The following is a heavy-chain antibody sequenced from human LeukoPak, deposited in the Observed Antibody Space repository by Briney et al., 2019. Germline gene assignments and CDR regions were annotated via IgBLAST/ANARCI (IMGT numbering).Heavy chain of an antibody. CDR3: ARDPRGPTGYDSSGRDTFDY. D-gene: IGHD3-22*01. CDR2: ISSSGSTI. Sequence: GGSLRLSCAASGFTFSSYEMNWVRQAPGKGLEWVSYISSSGSTIYYADSVKGRFTISRDNSRNTLYLQMNSLRPEDTAIYYCARDPRGPTGYDSSGRDTFDYWGQGILVTVSS. V-gene: IGHV3-48*03. J-gene: IGHJ4*02. CDR1: GFTFSSYE.